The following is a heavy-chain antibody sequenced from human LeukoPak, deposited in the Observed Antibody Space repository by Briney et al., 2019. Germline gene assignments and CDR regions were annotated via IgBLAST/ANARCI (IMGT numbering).Heavy chain of an antibody. Sequence: GGSLRLSCAASGFTFSSYSMNWVRQAPGKGLEWVSSISSSSSYIYYADSVKGRFTISRDNAKNSLYLQMNSLSAEDTAVYYCARDPYSRPYYFDYWGQGTLVTVSS. J-gene: IGHJ4*02. CDR3: ARDPYSRPYYFDY. D-gene: IGHD6-13*01. V-gene: IGHV3-21*01. CDR2: ISSSSSYI. CDR1: GFTFSSYS.